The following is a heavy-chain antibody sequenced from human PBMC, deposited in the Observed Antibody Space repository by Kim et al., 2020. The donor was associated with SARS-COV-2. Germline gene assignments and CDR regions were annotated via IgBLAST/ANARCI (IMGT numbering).Heavy chain of an antibody. Sequence: SETLSLTCAVYGGSFSGYYWSWIRQPPGKGLEWIGEINHSGSTNYNPSLKSRVTISVDTSKNQFSLKLSSVTAADTAVYYCARAWELPPDYWGQGTLVTVSS. CDR1: GGSFSGYY. V-gene: IGHV4-34*01. D-gene: IGHD1-26*01. J-gene: IGHJ4*02. CDR3: ARAWELPPDY. CDR2: INHSGST.